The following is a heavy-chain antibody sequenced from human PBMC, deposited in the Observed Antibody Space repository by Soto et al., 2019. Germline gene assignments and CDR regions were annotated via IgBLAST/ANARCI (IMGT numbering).Heavy chain of an antibody. CDR3: ARDFRDYNWNYEELYYYYGMDV. CDR2: INAYNGNT. D-gene: IGHD1-7*01. CDR1: GYTFTSYG. J-gene: IGHJ6*02. V-gene: IGHV1-18*04. Sequence: ASVKVSCKASGYTFTSYGISWVRQAPGQGLEWVGWINAYNGNTNYAQKLQGRVTMTTDTSTSTAYMELRSLRSDDTAVYYCARDFRDYNWNYEELYYYYGMDVWGQGTTVTVSS.